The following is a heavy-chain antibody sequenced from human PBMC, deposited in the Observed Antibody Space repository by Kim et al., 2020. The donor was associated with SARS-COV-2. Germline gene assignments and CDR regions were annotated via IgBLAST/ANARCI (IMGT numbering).Heavy chain of an antibody. J-gene: IGHJ3*02. D-gene: IGHD3-9*01. CDR2: IYYSGST. CDR1: GGSISSGGYY. Sequence: SETLSLTCTVSGGSISSGGYYWSWIRQHPGKGLEWIGYIYYSGSTYYNPSLKSRVTISVDTSKNQFSLKLSSVTAADTAVYYCARERTPIDFHWLPDAFDIWGQGTMVTVSS. CDR3: ARERTPIDFHWLPDAFDI. V-gene: IGHV4-31*03.